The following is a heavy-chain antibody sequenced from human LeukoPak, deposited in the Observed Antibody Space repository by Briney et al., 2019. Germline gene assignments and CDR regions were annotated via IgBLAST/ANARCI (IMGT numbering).Heavy chain of an antibody. V-gene: IGHV1-18*01. D-gene: IGHD6-19*01. CDR1: GYTFTSYG. CDR2: ISAYNGNT. CDR3: ARNPVAGTSWFDP. Sequence: ASVTVSCKASGYTFTSYGISWVRQAPGQGFEWMGWISAYNGNTNYAQKLQGRVTMTTDTSTSTAYMELRSLRSDDTAVYYCARNPVAGTSWFDPWGQGTLVTVSS. J-gene: IGHJ5*02.